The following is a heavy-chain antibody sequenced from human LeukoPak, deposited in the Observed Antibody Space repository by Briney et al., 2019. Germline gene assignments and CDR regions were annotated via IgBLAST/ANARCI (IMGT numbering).Heavy chain of an antibody. Sequence: SVKVSCKASGDTFGNYAISWVRQAPGQGLEWMGRIIPILDIANYAQNFQGRVTITADKSTSTAYMELSSLKSKDTAVYYCARANDYGDSRDYFDYWGQGTLVTVSS. V-gene: IGHV1-69*04. CDR3: ARANDYGDSRDYFDY. J-gene: IGHJ4*02. CDR1: GDTFGNYA. D-gene: IGHD4-17*01. CDR2: IIPILDIA.